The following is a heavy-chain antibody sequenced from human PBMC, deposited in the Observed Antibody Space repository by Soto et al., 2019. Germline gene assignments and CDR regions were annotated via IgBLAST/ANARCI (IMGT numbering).Heavy chain of an antibody. J-gene: IGHJ4*02. CDR2: ISYDGSNK. Sequence: QVQLVESGGGVVQPGRSLRLSCAASGFTFSSYGMHWVRQAPGKGLEWVAVISYDGSNKYYADSVKGRFTISRDNSKNTLYLQMNSLSAEDTAVYYCAKDKVGSGWYYFDYWGQGTLVTVSS. CDR3: AKDKVGSGWYYFDY. V-gene: IGHV3-30*18. CDR1: GFTFSSYG. D-gene: IGHD6-19*01.